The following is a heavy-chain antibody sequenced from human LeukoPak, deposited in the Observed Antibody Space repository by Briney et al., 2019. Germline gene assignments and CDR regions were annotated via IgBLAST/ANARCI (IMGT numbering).Heavy chain of an antibody. J-gene: IGHJ6*02. CDR2: IYYSGST. D-gene: IGHD5-12*01. CDR1: GGSLSRYF. Sequence: SETLSHTCIVSGGSLSRYFWRWIRQPPGKGVAWIGYIYYSGSTNYNPSLKSRVTISVDTSKSQFSLKLSSVTAADTAVYYCARTVVTNYYYYYGMDVWGQGTTVTVSS. CDR3: ARTVVTNYYYYYGMDV. V-gene: IGHV4-59*08.